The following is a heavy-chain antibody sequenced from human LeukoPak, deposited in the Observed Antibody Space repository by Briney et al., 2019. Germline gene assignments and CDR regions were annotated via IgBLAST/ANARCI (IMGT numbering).Heavy chain of an antibody. Sequence: PSETLSLTCTVSGGSISSSSYYWGWIRQPPGKGLERIGSIYYSGSTYYNPSLKSRVTISVDTSKNQFSLKLSSVTAADTAVYYCARHRYYDSSVETIHNLFDYWGQGTLVTVSS. CDR1: GGSISSSSYY. J-gene: IGHJ4*02. CDR2: IYYSGST. CDR3: ARHRYYDSSVETIHNLFDY. V-gene: IGHV4-39*01. D-gene: IGHD3-22*01.